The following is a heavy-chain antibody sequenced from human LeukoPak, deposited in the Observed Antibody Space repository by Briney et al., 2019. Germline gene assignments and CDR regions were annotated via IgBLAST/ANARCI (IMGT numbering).Heavy chain of an antibody. CDR2: ISAYNGNT. CDR3: ARAPYYDFWSGYSKYYFDY. CDR1: GYTFTSYG. J-gene: IGHJ4*02. Sequence: ASVKVSCKASGYTFTSYGISWVRQAPGQGLEWMGWISAYNGNTNYAQKLQGRVTMTTDTSTSTAYMELRSLRSDDTAVYYCARAPYYDFWSGYSKYYFDYRGQGTLVTVS. V-gene: IGHV1-18*01. D-gene: IGHD3-3*01.